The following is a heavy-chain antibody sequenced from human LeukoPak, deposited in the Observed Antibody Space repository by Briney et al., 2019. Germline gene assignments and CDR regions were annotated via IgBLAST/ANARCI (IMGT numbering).Heavy chain of an antibody. CDR2: IYYTGTT. Sequence: SETLSLTCTVSGGSIRSSYYYWSWIRQPPGKGLEWIGCIYYTGTTNYNPSLKSRVTISVDTSKNQFSLKLNSVTAADTAVYYCARFGSLREPILDYWGQGTLVTVSS. CDR1: GGSIRSSYYY. V-gene: IGHV4-61*01. CDR3: ARFGSLREPILDY. J-gene: IGHJ4*02. D-gene: IGHD3-16*01.